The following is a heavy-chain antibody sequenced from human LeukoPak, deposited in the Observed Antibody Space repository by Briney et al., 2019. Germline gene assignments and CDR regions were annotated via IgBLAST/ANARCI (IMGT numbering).Heavy chain of an antibody. CDR2: IYHRGST. J-gene: IGHJ4*02. Sequence: SQTLSLTCTVSGGSISSGDYYWSWIRQPPGKGLEWIGYIYHRGSTYYNPSLKSRVTISVDRSKNQFSLKLSSVTAADTAMYYCARAYITTRAPYYFDYWGQGTLVTVSS. CDR3: ARAYITTRAPYYFDY. D-gene: IGHD1-1*01. V-gene: IGHV4-30-2*01. CDR1: GGSISSGDYY.